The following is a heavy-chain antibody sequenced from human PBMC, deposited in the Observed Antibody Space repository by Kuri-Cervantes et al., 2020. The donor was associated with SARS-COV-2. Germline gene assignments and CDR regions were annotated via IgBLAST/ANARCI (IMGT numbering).Heavy chain of an antibody. Sequence: GESLKISCVVSGFLFSASAIHWVRQGSGKGLEWVGRVRGKANNYATAYAASVKGRFTISRDDSKNMAYLQMNSLKTEDTAVYYCTRDDFWSGYYSYWGQGTLVTVSS. CDR1: GFLFSASA. CDR3: TRDDFWSGYYSY. J-gene: IGHJ4*02. D-gene: IGHD3-3*01. V-gene: IGHV3-73*01. CDR2: VRGKANNYAT.